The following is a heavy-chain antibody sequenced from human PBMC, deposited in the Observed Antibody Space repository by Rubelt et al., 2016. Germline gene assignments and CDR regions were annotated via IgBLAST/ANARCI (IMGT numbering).Heavy chain of an antibody. CDR2: MYHSGST. CDR3: AIGPRTPDYYDRSRYYLFDY. CDR1: GGSISSYY. D-gene: IGHD3-22*01. Sequence: QLQLQESGPGLVKPSETLSLTCTVSGGSISSYYWSWIRQPPGKGLEWIGSMYHSGSTYSHPCLKRWCSMSVVTFKNQFSPKLSGVTQDETDVEYLAIGPRTPDYYDRSRYYLFDYWGQGTLVTVSS. J-gene: IGHJ4*02. V-gene: IGHV4-59*04.